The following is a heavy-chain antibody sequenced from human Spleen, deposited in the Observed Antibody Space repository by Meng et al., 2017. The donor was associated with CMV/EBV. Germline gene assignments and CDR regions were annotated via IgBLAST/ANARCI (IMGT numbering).Heavy chain of an antibody. V-gene: IGHV4-39*01. D-gene: IGHD2/OR15-2a*01. Sequence: YYWGWFRQPPGKGLEWIGTVYYSESTYYSPSLNSRLMISVDPSKRQFSLRLFSVTAADSATYFCARHTENIVIAPGTLLYGLDVWGQGTTVTVSS. J-gene: IGHJ6*02. CDR3: ARHTENIVIAPGTLLYGLDV. CDR2: VYYSEST. CDR1: YY.